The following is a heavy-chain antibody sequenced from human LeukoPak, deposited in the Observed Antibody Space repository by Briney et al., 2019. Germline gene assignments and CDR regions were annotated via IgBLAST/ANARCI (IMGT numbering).Heavy chain of an antibody. D-gene: IGHD3-22*01. CDR1: GFTFSSYS. CDR2: ISGSGGST. CDR3: AKIWYYDSSGPLDY. J-gene: IGHJ4*02. Sequence: AGGSLRLSCAASGFTFSSYSMNWVRQAPGKGLEWVSAISGSGGSTYYADSVKGRFTISRDNSKNTLYLQMNSLRAEDTAVYYCAKIWYYDSSGPLDYWGQGTLVTVSS. V-gene: IGHV3-23*01.